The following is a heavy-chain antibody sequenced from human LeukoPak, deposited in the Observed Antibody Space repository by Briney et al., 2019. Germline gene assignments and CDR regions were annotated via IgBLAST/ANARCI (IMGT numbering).Heavy chain of an antibody. Sequence: ASVKVSCKASGGTFSSYAISWVRQAPGQGLEWMGIINPSGGSTSYAQKFQGRVTMTRDTSTSTVYMELSSLRSEDTAVYYCARDLPVVVTAMDDYWGQGTLVTVSS. V-gene: IGHV1-46*01. CDR2: INPSGGST. CDR1: GGTFSSYA. J-gene: IGHJ4*02. D-gene: IGHD2-21*02. CDR3: ARDLPVVVTAMDDY.